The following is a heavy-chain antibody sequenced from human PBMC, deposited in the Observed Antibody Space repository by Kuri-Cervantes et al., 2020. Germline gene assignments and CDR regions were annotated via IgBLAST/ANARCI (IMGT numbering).Heavy chain of an antibody. V-gene: IGHV4-4*07. CDR1: GGFISSYY. Sequence: ESLKISCSVSGGFISSYYWSWIRQPAGKGLEWIGRIYSSGSTSYNPSLKSRVNISVDKSKKQFSLRLTSVTAADMAVYYCARRGPTFAPFDSWGQGTLVTDSS. D-gene: IGHD3/OR15-3a*01. CDR3: ARRGPTFAPFDS. J-gene: IGHJ4*02. CDR2: IYSSGST.